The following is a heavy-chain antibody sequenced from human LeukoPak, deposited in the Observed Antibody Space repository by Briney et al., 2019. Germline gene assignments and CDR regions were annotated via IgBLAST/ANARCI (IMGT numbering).Heavy chain of an antibody. CDR3: AKRYCSSTSCSIFDY. Sequence: SETLSLTCTVYGGSISSSSYYWGWIRQPPGKGLEWIGSIYYSGSTYYNPSLKSRVTIPVDTSKNQFSRKLSSVTAADTAVYYCAKRYCSSTSCSIFDYWGQGTLVTVSS. CDR1: GGSISSSSYY. J-gene: IGHJ4*02. CDR2: IYYSGST. V-gene: IGHV4-39*01. D-gene: IGHD2-2*01.